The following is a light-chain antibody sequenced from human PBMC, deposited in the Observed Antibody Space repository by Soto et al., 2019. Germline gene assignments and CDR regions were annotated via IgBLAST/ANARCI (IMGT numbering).Light chain of an antibody. CDR1: SSDVGGYNF. CDR3: TSYTRSGIVV. Sequence: QSALTQPASVSGSPGQSITISCTGTSSDVGGYNFVSWYQQRPGKAPKLIIYDVSNRPSGVSNRFSGSKSGNTASLTISGLQAEDEADYYCTSYTRSGIVVFGVGTQLTVL. J-gene: IGLJ2*01. CDR2: DVS. V-gene: IGLV2-14*01.